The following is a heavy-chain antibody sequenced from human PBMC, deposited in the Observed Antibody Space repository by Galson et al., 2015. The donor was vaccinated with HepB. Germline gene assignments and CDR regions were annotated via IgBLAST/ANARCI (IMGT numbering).Heavy chain of an antibody. D-gene: IGHD3-10*01. Sequence: SCKASGYSFTSYAMHWVRQAPGQRLEWMGWINAGKGNTKYSQKFQGRVTITRDTSASTGYMELSSLRSEDTAVYYCARGDILLWFGELTPNNWFDPWGQGTLVTVSS. CDR3: ARGDILLWFGELTPNNWFDP. CDR1: GYSFTSYA. V-gene: IGHV1-3*01. CDR2: INAGKGNT. J-gene: IGHJ5*02.